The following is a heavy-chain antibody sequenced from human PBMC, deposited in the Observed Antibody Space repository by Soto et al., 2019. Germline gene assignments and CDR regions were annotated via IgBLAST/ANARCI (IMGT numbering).Heavy chain of an antibody. CDR1: GGSFSGYY. CDR2: INHRGST. D-gene: IGHD2-2*02. V-gene: IGHV4-34*01. CDR3: ARGAAYCSSTSCYKGEKYYFDY. Sequence: SETLSLTCAVYGGSFSGYYWSWIRQPPGKGLEWIGEINHRGSTNYNPSLKSRVTISVDTSKNQFSLKLSSVTAADTAVYYCARGAAYCSSTSCYKGEKYYFDYWGQGTLVTVS. J-gene: IGHJ4*02.